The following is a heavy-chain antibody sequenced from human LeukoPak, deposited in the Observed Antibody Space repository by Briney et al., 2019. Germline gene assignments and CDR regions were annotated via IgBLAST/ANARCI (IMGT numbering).Heavy chain of an antibody. D-gene: IGHD3-10*01. V-gene: IGHV3-7*01. CDR2: IKPDGSAQ. CDR1: GFTFSNSW. J-gene: IGHJ4*02. Sequence: GGSLRLSCAASGFTFSNSWMSWVRQAPGKGLEWVATIKPDGSAQYYVDSVKGRFTISRDNSRNTLYLQMNSLRAGDTAVYYCARERKRYGSGSYLPYWGQGTLVTVSS. CDR3: ARERKRYGSGSYLPY.